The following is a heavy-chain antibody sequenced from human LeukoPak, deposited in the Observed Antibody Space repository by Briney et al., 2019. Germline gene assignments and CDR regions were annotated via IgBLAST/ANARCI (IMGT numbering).Heavy chain of an antibody. CDR2: ISGGGDYI. CDR3: AKNWGPGMVFYES. J-gene: IGHJ4*02. CDR1: GFSFSSYA. Sequence: HPGGSLRLSCVASGFSFSSYAMTWVRQAPGKGLEWVSAISGGGDYIYYGDSVKGRFTTSRDNSKRTLYLQMSNLRAEDTAVYYCAKNWGPGMVFYESWGQGTQVTVSS. V-gene: IGHV3-23*01. D-gene: IGHD7-27*01.